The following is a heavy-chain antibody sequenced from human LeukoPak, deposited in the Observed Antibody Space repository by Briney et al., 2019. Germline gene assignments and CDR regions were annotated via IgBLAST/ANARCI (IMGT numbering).Heavy chain of an antibody. D-gene: IGHD1-1*01. Sequence: GGSLRLSCVASGFTFSSYSMNWVRQTPGKGLEWVSYISSRSSTIYYADSVKGRFTISRDNAKNTLYLQMNSLRAEDTALYFCARETATSFDYWGQGTLVTVSS. CDR3: ARETATSFDY. V-gene: IGHV3-48*04. CDR2: ISSRSSTI. CDR1: GFTFSSYS. J-gene: IGHJ4*02.